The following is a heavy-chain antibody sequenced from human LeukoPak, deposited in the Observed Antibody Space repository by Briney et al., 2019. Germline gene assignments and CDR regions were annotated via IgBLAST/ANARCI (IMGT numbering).Heavy chain of an antibody. CDR1: GGSFSGYY. J-gene: IGHJ3*02. D-gene: IGHD6-19*01. V-gene: IGHV4-34*01. CDR3: ARGLGQWAPFDI. Sequence: SETLSLTCAVYGGSFSGYYWSWIRQPPGKGLEWIGEINHSGSTNYNPSLKSRVTISVDTSKNQFSLKLSSVTAADTAVYYCARGLGQWAPFDIWGQGTMITVSS. CDR2: INHSGST.